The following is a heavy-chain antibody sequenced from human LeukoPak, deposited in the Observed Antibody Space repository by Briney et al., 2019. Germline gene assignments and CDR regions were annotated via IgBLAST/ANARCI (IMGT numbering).Heavy chain of an antibody. Sequence: SVKVSCKASGGTFISYAISWVRQAPGQGVEWMGGIIPIFGTANYAQKFQGRVTITADASTSTAYMELSTLRSEDTAVSYRARGGDGYNWNWFDPWGQATLVTVSS. CDR2: IIPIFGTA. D-gene: IGHD5-24*01. V-gene: IGHV1-69*13. J-gene: IGHJ5*02. CDR3: ARGGDGYNWNWFDP. CDR1: GGTFISYA.